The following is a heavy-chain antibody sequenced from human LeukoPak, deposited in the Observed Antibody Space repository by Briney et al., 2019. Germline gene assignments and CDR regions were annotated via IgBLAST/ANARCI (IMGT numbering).Heavy chain of an antibody. D-gene: IGHD5-12*01. J-gene: IGHJ4*02. CDR1: GFTFISYW. CDR3: ARDAPGNIALDY. V-gene: IGHV3-74*01. Sequence: PGGSLRLSCAASGFTFISYWMHWVRQAPGKGLVWVSRINGYGSSTDFADSVKGRFTISRDNAKNTLYLQMNSLRAEDTAVYYCARDAPGNIALDYWGQGTLVTVSS. CDR2: INGYGSST.